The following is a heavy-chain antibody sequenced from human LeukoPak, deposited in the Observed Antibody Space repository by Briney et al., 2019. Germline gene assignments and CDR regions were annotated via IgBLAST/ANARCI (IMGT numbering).Heavy chain of an antibody. V-gene: IGHV3-21*01. Sequence: GGSLRLSCAASGFTFSSYNMNWVRQAPGKGLEWVSSISSSSSYIYYADSVKGRFTISRDNAKNSLYLQMNSLRAEDTAVYYCARDPRRQSRITNPDYWGQGTLVTVSS. CDR1: GFTFSSYN. CDR2: ISSSSSYI. CDR3: ARDPRRQSRITNPDY. J-gene: IGHJ4*02. D-gene: IGHD3-10*01.